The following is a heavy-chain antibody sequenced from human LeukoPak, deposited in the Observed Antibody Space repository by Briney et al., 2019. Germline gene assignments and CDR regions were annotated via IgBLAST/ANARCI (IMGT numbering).Heavy chain of an antibody. J-gene: IGHJ1*01. D-gene: IGHD6-13*01. CDR1: GGSISSGDYY. CDR2: IYYSGST. V-gene: IGHV4-30-4*08. Sequence: SETLSLTCTVSGGSISSGDYYWSWIRQPPGKGLEWIGYIYYSGSTYYNPSLKSRVTISVDTSKNQLSLKLSSVTAADTAVYYCARGLAAAGIMDAEYFQHWGQGTLVTVSS. CDR3: ARGLAAAGIMDAEYFQH.